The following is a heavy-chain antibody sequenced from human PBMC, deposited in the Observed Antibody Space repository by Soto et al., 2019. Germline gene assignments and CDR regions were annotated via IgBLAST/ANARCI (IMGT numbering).Heavy chain of an antibody. V-gene: IGHV3-30*03. J-gene: IGHJ5*01. CDR2: VSNDGIRK. CDR1: GFIFSGSG. CDR3: ARWVGGSMYDNSGKYDS. Sequence: QVQLVESGGGVVQPGRSLRLTCAASGFIFSGSGMHWVRQAPGKGLEWVALVSNDGIRKYYGDSVKGRFTTSRDNAESTLYLQMNSLRAEDTAVYYCARWVGGSMYDNSGKYDSWGQGTLVTVSS. D-gene: IGHD3-22*01.